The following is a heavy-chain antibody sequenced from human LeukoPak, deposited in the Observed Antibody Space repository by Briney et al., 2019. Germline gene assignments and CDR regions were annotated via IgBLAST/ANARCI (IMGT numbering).Heavy chain of an antibody. CDR2: TYYRSKWYN. J-gene: IGHJ4*02. CDR1: GDSVSINSAA. CDR3: ARESGGEGAPYFDY. V-gene: IGHV6-1*01. Sequence: SQTLSLTCAISGDSVSINSAAWNWIRQSPSRGLEWLGRTYYRSKWYNDNAVSVKSRITINPDTSKNQFSLQLNSVTPEVTAVYYCARESGGEGAPYFDYWGQGTLVTVSS. D-gene: IGHD1-26*01.